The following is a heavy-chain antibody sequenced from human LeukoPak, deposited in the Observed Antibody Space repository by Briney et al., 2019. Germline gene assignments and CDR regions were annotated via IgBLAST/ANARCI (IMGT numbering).Heavy chain of an antibody. D-gene: IGHD5/OR15-5a*01. CDR1: GVSVSSGSYF. CDR2: IYHDGST. Sequence: SETLPLTCTVSGVSVSSGSYFWSWIRQPPGEGPQWIGYIYHDGSTNYSPSLRSRVSISVDTSKNQFSLKLSSVTTADTAVYFCATFFDFWFGPWGQGTQVTVSS. CDR3: ATFFDFWFGP. V-gene: IGHV4-61*01. J-gene: IGHJ5*02.